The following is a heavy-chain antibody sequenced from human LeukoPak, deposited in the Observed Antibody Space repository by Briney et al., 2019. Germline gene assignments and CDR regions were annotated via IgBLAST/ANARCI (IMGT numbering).Heavy chain of an antibody. V-gene: IGHV3-23*01. CDR3: AKRGVVIRVILVGFHKEAYYFDS. J-gene: IGHJ4*02. CDR1: GITLSNYG. D-gene: IGHD3-22*01. CDR2: ISGSGGRT. Sequence: GGSLRLSCAVSGITLSNYGMSWVRQAPGKGLEWVAGISGSGGRTNYADSVKGRFTISRDNPKNTLYLQMSSLRAEDTAVYFCAKRGVVIRVILVGFHKEAYYFDSWGQEALVTVSS.